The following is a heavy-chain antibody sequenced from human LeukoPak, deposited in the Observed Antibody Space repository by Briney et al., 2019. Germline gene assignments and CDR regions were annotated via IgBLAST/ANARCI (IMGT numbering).Heavy chain of an antibody. V-gene: IGHV3-30*02. D-gene: IGHD5-18*01. CDR2: IRYDGSSK. CDR1: AFTFSSYG. CDR3: AKDRLRGYTYVDY. J-gene: IGHJ4*02. Sequence: GGSLRLSCAASAFTFSSYGIHWVRQAPGKGLEWVAFIRYDGSSKSYADAVKGRFTISRDNSKNTLYLQMNSLRAEDTAVYYCAKDRLRGYTYVDYWGQGTLVTVSS.